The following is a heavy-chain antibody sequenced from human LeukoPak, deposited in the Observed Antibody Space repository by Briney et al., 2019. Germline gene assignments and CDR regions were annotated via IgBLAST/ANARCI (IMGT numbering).Heavy chain of an antibody. V-gene: IGHV4-59*01. Sequence: SETLSLTCTVSGGSISSYYWSWSRQPPGKGRGWIGYIYYTGTTNYNPSLKSRVSILLDTSKTQFSLKLSSVTAADTAVYYCARALYSSRRSFDYWGQGTLVTVSS. CDR3: ARALYSSRRSFDY. CDR1: GGSISSYY. J-gene: IGHJ4*02. D-gene: IGHD6-13*01. CDR2: IYYTGTT.